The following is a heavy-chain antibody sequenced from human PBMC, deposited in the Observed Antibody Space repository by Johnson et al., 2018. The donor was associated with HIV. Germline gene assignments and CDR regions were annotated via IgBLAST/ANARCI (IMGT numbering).Heavy chain of an antibody. V-gene: IGHV3-20*04. CDR2: IHWNGGST. J-gene: IGHJ3*02. D-gene: IGHD3-22*01. Sequence: VQSVESGGGVVRPGGSLRLSCEASGFTVDDYDMSWVRQVPGKGLEWVSGIHWNGGSTGYADSVKGRFTISRDNAKNSLYLQMNSLRAEDTALYYCARGVRDSSGYPFAFDIWGQGTMVSVSS. CDR1: GFTVDDYD. CDR3: ARGVRDSSGYPFAFDI.